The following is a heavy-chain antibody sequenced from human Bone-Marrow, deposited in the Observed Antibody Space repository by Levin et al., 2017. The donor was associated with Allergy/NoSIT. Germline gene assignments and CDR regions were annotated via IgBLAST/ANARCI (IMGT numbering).Heavy chain of an antibody. Sequence: GSLRLSCTVSGGSVSSGSYYWNWVRQPPGKGLEWIGYVYFTGGPNYNPSLKSRVTISVDTSKNQFSLRLSSVTAADTAVYYCARTPRSQYTRFDYWGQGTLVTVSS. CDR3: ARTPRSQYTRFDY. J-gene: IGHJ4*02. CDR1: GGSVSSGSYY. V-gene: IGHV4-61*01. CDR2: VYFTGGP. D-gene: IGHD6-6*01.